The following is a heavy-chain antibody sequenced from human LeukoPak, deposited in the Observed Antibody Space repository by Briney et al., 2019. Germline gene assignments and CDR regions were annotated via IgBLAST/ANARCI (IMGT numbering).Heavy chain of an antibody. V-gene: IGHV1-2*02. Sequence: ASVKVSCKASGYTFTGYYLHWVRQAPGQGLEWMGWINPNSGGTNYAQKFQGRVTMTRDTSINTAYMELSRLRSDDTAVYYCASPVDTAYYLDYWGQGTLVTVSS. D-gene: IGHD5-18*01. CDR1: GYTFTGYY. CDR3: ASPVDTAYYLDY. CDR2: INPNSGGT. J-gene: IGHJ4*02.